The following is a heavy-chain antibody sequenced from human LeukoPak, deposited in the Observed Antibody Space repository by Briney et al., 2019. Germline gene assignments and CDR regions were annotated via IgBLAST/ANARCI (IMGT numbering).Heavy chain of an antibody. V-gene: IGHV3-74*01. D-gene: IGHD3-22*01. CDR1: GFTFSNYA. CDR3: AMIKEG. CDR2: INSDGRTT. Sequence: GGSLRLSCAASGFTFSNYAMNWVRQAPGKGLVWVSRINSDGRTTTYADSVKGRFTISRDNAKNTLYLQMNSLRAEDTAVYYCAMIKEGWGQGTLVTVSS. J-gene: IGHJ4*02.